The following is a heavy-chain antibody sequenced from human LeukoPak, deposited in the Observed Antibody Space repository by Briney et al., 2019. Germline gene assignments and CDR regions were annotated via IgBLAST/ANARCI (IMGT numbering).Heavy chain of an antibody. V-gene: IGHV1-18*01. J-gene: IGHJ4*02. CDR1: GYTFTSYG. D-gene: IGHD3-10*01. CDR2: ISAYNGNS. Sequence: VASVKVSCKASGYTFTSYGISWVRQARGQGVEWMGCISAYNGNSNYAQKLEGRVTMTTGPSTSTAYMELRSLRSDDPAVYYCARHLGFGETPDYWGQGTLVTVSS. CDR3: ARHLGFGETPDY.